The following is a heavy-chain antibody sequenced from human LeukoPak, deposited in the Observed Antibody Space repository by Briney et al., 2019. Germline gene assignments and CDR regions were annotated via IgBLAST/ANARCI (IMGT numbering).Heavy chain of an antibody. Sequence: SETLSPTCTVSGGSISSYYWSWIRQPPGKGLEWIGYIYYSGSTNYNPSLKSRVTISVDTSKNQFSLKLSSVTAADTAVYYCARVPVVVWAFDIWGQGTMVTVSS. J-gene: IGHJ3*02. CDR2: IYYSGST. V-gene: IGHV4-59*01. D-gene: IGHD3-22*01. CDR3: ARVPVVVWAFDI. CDR1: GGSISSYY.